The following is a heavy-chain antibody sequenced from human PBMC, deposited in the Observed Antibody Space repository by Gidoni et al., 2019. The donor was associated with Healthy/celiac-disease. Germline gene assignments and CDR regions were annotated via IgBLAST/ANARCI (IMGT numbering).Heavy chain of an antibody. D-gene: IGHD6-13*01. Sequence: QVQLVETGGGVGKPGGSRRLSSAASGFTFSYYYLSWIRQAPGKGLEWVSYISSSSSYTNYADSVKVRFTISRDNAKNSLDLQMNSMRAEDTAVYYCARDLSSSSSWPDAFDIWGQGTMVTFSS. CDR2: ISSSSSYT. CDR1: GFTFSYYY. CDR3: ARDLSSSSSWPDAFDI. J-gene: IGHJ3*02. V-gene: IGHV3-11*06.